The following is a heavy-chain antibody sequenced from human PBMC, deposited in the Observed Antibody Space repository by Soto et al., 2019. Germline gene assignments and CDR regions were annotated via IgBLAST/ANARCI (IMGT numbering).Heavy chain of an antibody. CDR3: VRIAAARFYYYYGMDV. Sequence: QVQLVESGGGVVQPGRSLRLSCAASGFTFSSYGMHWVRQAPGKGLEWVAVISYDGSNKYYADSVKGRFTISRDNSKNTLYLQMNSLRAEDTAVYYCVRIAAARFYYYYGMDVWGQGTTVTVSS. J-gene: IGHJ6*02. CDR1: GFTFSSYG. CDR2: ISYDGSNK. D-gene: IGHD6-13*01. V-gene: IGHV3-30*03.